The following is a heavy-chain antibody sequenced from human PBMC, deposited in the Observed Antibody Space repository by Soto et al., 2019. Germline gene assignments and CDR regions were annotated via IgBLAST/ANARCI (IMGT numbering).Heavy chain of an antibody. CDR2: IKSRTDGGTT. Sequence: EVQLVESGGGLVRPGESLRLSCAASGFTFTNAWIHWVRQAPGKGLEWVGRIKSRTDGGTTDLAAPVKGRFTLSRDDSTDTVYLKMNSLKSEDSAVYYCIYYSYSGTHFHVEYWGQGTLVTVSS. D-gene: IGHD1-26*01. CDR3: IYYSYSGTHFHVEY. V-gene: IGHV3-15*01. CDR1: GFTFTNAW. J-gene: IGHJ4*02.